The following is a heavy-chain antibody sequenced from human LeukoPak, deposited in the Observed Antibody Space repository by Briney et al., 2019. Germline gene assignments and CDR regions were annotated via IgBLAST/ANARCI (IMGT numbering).Heavy chain of an antibody. V-gene: IGHV3-23*01. Sequence: PGGSLRLSCAASEFTLSSYAMSWVRQAPGKGLEWVSAISGSGGSTYYADSVKGRFTISRDNSKNTLYLQMNSLRAEDTAVYYCAKNKELMVFVYWGEGTLVTVSS. D-gene: IGHD2-8*01. CDR1: EFTLSSYA. CDR2: ISGSGGST. CDR3: AKNKELMVFVY. J-gene: IGHJ4*02.